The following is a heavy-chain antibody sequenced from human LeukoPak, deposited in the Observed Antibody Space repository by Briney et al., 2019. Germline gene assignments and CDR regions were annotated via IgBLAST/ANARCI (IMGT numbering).Heavy chain of an antibody. D-gene: IGHD5-12*01. J-gene: IGHJ5*02. CDR3: ARATLYSANWFDP. V-gene: IGHV3-7*04. CDR2: IKNDGSEK. Sequence: PGGSLRLSWAASGXTFSSYWMTWVRQAPGKGLEWVANIKNDGSEKYYVDSVKGRFTISRDNAKNSLNLQMNSLRAEDTAVYFCARATLYSANWFDPWGQGTLVTVSS. CDR1: GXTFSSYW.